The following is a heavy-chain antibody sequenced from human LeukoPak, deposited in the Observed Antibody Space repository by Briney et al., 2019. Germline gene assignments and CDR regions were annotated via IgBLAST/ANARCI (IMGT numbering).Heavy chain of an antibody. Sequence: GGSLRLSCAASGFTFSSYSMSWVRQAPGKGLEWVSSISSSSSYIYYADSVKGRFTISRDNAKNSLYLQMNSLRAEDTAVYYCARDRGDYGGLFDYWGQGTLVTVSS. D-gene: IGHD4-17*01. CDR2: ISSSSSYI. J-gene: IGHJ4*02. CDR1: GFTFSSYS. V-gene: IGHV3-21*01. CDR3: ARDRGDYGGLFDY.